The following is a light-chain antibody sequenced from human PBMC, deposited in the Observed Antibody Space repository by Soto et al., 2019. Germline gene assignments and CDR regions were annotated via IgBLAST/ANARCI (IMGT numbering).Light chain of an antibody. CDR1: SSDVGGYNC. V-gene: IGLV2-8*01. CDR3: SSYAGSNNFVV. CDR2: EVS. J-gene: IGLJ3*02. Sequence: QSVLTQPPSASGSPGQSVTISCTGTSSDVGGYNCVSWYQQHPGKAPKLMVYEVSKRPSGVPDRFSGSKSGNTASLTVSGLQAEDEDDYYCSSYAGSNNFVVFGGGTKLTVL.